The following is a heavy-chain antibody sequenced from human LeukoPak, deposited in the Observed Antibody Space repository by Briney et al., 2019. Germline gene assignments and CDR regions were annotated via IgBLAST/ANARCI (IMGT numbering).Heavy chain of an antibody. CDR1: GFTFSPYS. J-gene: IGHJ4*02. V-gene: IGHV3-23*01. Sequence: GGSLRLSCAASGFTFSPYSMNWVRQAPGKGLEWVSAITSSGGSTYYGDSVKGRFTIPRDNSRNTLYLQMNSLRVDDTAVYYCARDLCWGCFDDWGQGNLVTISS. D-gene: IGHD3-10*02. CDR3: ARDLCWGCFDD. CDR2: ITSSGGST.